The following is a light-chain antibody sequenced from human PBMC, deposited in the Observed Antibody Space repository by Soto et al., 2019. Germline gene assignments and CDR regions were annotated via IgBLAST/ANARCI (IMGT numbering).Light chain of an antibody. CDR1: GMDVGSYNL. J-gene: IGLJ1*01. CDR3: CSYAGSSTYV. Sequence: QSVMTQHASVSGSPGQSITMSCTGTGMDVGSYNLVSWYQQHTGKATKLMIYEVSKRPSGVSNRFSGSKSGNTASLTISGLQAEDEADYYCCSYAGSSTYVFGTGTKVTVL. CDR2: EVS. V-gene: IGLV2-23*02.